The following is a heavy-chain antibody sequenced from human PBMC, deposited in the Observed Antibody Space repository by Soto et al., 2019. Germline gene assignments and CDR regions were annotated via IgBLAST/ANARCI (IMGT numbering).Heavy chain of an antibody. Sequence: EVQLVESGGGLVQPGGSLRLSCAVSGFAVSDSYMGWVRQAPGKGLEWVSVIYSAGTTYYADSVKGRFTISRDNSKNTLDLEMNSLGVEDTAVYHCARLAASKTWVEYFQNWGQGSLVTVSS. V-gene: IGHV3-66*04. CDR2: IYSAGTT. CDR3: ARLAASKTWVEYFQN. D-gene: IGHD6-19*01. CDR1: GFAVSDSY. J-gene: IGHJ1*01.